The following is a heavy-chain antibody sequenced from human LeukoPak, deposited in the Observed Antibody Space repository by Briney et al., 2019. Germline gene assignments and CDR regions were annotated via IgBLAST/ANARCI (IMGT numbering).Heavy chain of an antibody. J-gene: IGHJ2*01. CDR2: ISYSGSS. V-gene: IGHV4-59*08. CDR1: GGSISSYY. D-gene: IGHD1-1*01. Sequence: SETLSLTCTVSGGSISSYYWSWIRQPPGKGLEWIGYISYSGSSNYNPSLKSRVTISVDTSKNQFSLKLSSVTASDTAVHYCARAVGVGRGTYFDLWGRGTLVTVSS. CDR3: ARAVGVGRGTYFDL.